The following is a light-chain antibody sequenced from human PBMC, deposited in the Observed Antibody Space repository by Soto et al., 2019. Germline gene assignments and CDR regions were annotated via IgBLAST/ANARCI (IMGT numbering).Light chain of an antibody. CDR3: CLYTSFFSF. CDR2: EGT. Sequence: QSVLTQPASVSGSPGQSITISCIETTSDFGTKKFFSWYQQQPGKAPELIIYEGTKRPSGVSSRFSGSKSGNTASLTVSGLQSDDEADYFCCLYTSFFSFFGGGTKVTVL. CDR1: TSDFGTKKF. J-gene: IGLJ2*01. V-gene: IGLV2-23*01.